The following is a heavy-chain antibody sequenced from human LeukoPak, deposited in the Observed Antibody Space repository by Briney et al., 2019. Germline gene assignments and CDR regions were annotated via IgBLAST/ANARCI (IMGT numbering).Heavy chain of an antibody. Sequence: PSETLSLTCTVSGGSLSSYYWSWIRQPAGKGLEWIGRIYTSGSTNYNPSLKSRVTISVDTSKNQFSLKLSSVTAADTAVYYCAKGVSRYDFWSGYWKNWFDPWGQGTLVTVSS. J-gene: IGHJ5*02. CDR3: AKGVSRYDFWSGYWKNWFDP. CDR2: IYTSGST. D-gene: IGHD3-3*01. V-gene: IGHV4-4*07. CDR1: GGSLSSYY.